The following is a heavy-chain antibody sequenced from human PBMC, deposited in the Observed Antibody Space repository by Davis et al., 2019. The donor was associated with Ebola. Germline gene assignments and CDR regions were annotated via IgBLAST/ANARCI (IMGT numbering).Heavy chain of an antibody. CDR2: INSDGSST. CDR1: GFTFSSYW. Sequence: PGGSLRLSCAASGFTFSSYWMHWVRQAPGKGLVWVSRINSDGSSTSYADSVKGRFTISRDNAKNTLYLQMNSLRAEDTALYYCARARGYTGHGDYWGQGTLVTVSS. V-gene: IGHV3-74*01. J-gene: IGHJ4*02. CDR3: ARARGYTGHGDY. D-gene: IGHD5-12*01.